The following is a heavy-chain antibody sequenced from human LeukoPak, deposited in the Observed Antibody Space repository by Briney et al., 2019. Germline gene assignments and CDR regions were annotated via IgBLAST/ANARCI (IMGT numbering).Heavy chain of an antibody. V-gene: IGHV3-21*01. J-gene: IGHJ5*02. Sequence: GGSLRLSCAASGFSFSTYTMNWVRQAPGKGLEWVSSITPSNTDINYADSVKGRFTISRDNAKNTLYLQMNSLRAEDTAIYYCVRFAKGPGSRMWFDPWGQGNLVTVSS. CDR1: GFSFSTYT. CDR3: VRFAKGPGSRMWFDP. CDR2: ITPSNTDI. D-gene: IGHD2/OR15-2a*01.